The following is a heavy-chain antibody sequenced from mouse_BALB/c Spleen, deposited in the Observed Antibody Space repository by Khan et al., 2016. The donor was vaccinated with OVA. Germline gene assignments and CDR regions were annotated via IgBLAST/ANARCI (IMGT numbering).Heavy chain of an antibody. CDR1: GFSLTSHG. D-gene: IGHD1-1*02. CDR3: ARNREHYYFDY. J-gene: IGHJ2*01. CDR2: IWAGGST. Sequence: QVQLKESGPGLVAPSQSLSITCTVSGFSLTSHGVHWVRQPPGKGLEWLGVIWAGGSTNYNSALMSRLSLSKDSSKSQVFLKMNLQENDDTAMYYWARNREHYYFDYWGKGTTLTVSS. V-gene: IGHV2-9*02.